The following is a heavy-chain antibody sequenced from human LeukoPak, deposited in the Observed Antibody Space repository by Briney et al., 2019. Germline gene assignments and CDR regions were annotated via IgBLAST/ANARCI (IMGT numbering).Heavy chain of an antibody. CDR2: MNPNSGNT. D-gene: IGHD1-26*01. Sequence: GASVTVSFKASGYTFTSYDINWVRQATGQGLEWMGWMNPNSGNTGYAQKFQGRVTITRNTSISTAYMELSSLRSEDTAVYYCARGDTIVGATNLVDYWGQGTLVTVSS. CDR1: GYTFTSYD. CDR3: ARGDTIVGATNLVDY. V-gene: IGHV1-8*03. J-gene: IGHJ4*02.